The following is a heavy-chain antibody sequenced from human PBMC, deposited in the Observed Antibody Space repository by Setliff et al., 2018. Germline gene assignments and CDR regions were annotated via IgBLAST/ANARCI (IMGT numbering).Heavy chain of an antibody. CDR1: GDSISGDY. CDR3: ARGAFYYDY. Sequence: SETLSLTCTVSGDSISGDYWSWIRQPPGKGLEWIGFIHYSGSTNYNPSLKSRVTISLDTPKNQFSLKVTSVTAADTAVYYCARGAFYYDYWGQGTLVTVSS. J-gene: IGHJ4*02. V-gene: IGHV4-59*12. D-gene: IGHD3-16*01. CDR2: IHYSGST.